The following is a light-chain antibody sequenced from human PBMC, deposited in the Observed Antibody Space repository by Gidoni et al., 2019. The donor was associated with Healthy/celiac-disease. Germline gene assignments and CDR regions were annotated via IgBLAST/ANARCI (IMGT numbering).Light chain of an antibody. Sequence: EIVLTQPPATLSLSPGERATLACRASQSVISYLSWYQQKPGQAPRLLIYYASNRATGIPARFSGSGSGTDFTLTISSLEPEDFAVYYCQQRSNWPPLTFGGGTKVEIK. CDR2: YAS. V-gene: IGKV3-11*01. CDR1: QSVISY. J-gene: IGKJ4*01. CDR3: QQRSNWPPLT.